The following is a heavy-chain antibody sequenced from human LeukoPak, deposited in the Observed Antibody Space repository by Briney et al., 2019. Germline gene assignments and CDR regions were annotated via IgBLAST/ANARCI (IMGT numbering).Heavy chain of an antibody. Sequence: LSGGSLRLSCAASGFTFSNFGIHWVRQAPGKGLEWVAVISDDGRTTYYAESVKGRFTISRDNSKNTLYRQMNSLRAEDTAVYYCAKEYNNRPDYFEYWGQGTLGTVSS. J-gene: IGHJ4*02. CDR3: AKEYNNRPDYFEY. CDR2: ISDDGRTT. CDR1: GFTFSNFG. V-gene: IGHV3-30*18. D-gene: IGHD3-10*01.